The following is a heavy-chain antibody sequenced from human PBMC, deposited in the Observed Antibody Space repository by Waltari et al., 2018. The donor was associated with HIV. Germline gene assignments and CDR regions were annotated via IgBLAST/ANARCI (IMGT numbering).Heavy chain of an antibody. CDR2: IYYSGST. CDR1: GGSISSYY. V-gene: IGHV4-59*08. J-gene: IGHJ2*01. D-gene: IGHD1-26*01. CDR3: ARVSWELPSYWYFDL. Sequence: QVQLQESGPGLVKPSETLSLTCTVSGGSISSYYWSWIRQPPGKGLEWIGYIYYSGSTNYNPSLKSRVTISVDTSKNQFSLKLSSVTAADTAVYYCARVSWELPSYWYFDLWGRGTLVTVSS.